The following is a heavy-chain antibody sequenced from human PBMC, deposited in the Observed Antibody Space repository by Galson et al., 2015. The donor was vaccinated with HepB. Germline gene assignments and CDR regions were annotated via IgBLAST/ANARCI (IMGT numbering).Heavy chain of an antibody. D-gene: IGHD2-21*01. Sequence: SVKVSCKASGGAFSSSTISWVRQAPGQGLEWMGGIISMFGTPNYAQRFQGRVTILADESTSTAYIELSGLGSEGTAMYYCARGPPPVDCGGDCYWGAFDHWGQGTPVTVSS. CDR2: IISMFGTP. CDR1: GGAFSSST. CDR3: ARGPPPVDCGGDCYWGAFDH. J-gene: IGHJ4*02. V-gene: IGHV1-69*13.